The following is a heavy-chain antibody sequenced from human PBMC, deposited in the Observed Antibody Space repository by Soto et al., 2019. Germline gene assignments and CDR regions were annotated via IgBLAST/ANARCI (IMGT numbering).Heavy chain of an antibody. CDR1: GFTFSSYS. J-gene: IGHJ6*02. Sequence: EVQLVESGGGLVQPGGSLRLSCAASGFTFSSYSTNWVRQAPGKGLEWFSYITSDSSTISYADSVKGRFTVSRDNATNSLYLQMNSLRDEATAVYYCARVGRGVYGMDVWGQGTSVTVSS. CDR2: ITSDSSTI. V-gene: IGHV3-48*02. CDR3: ARVGRGVYGMDV. D-gene: IGHD2-8*01.